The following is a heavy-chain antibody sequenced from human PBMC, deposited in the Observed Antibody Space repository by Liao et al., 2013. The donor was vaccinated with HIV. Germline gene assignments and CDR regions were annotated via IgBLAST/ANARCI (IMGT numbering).Heavy chain of an antibody. CDR3: ARADWDWYFEV. J-gene: IGHJ2*01. D-gene: IGHD3/OR15-3a*01. V-gene: IGHV4-61*02. CDR2: IYTAGNT. CDR1: NGSISNGYYY. Sequence: QVQLQESGPGLVKPSQTLSLTCTVSNGSISNGYYYWTWIRQPAGKGLEWLGRIYTAGNTKYNPSLKSRITISTDTSKNQFSLKLSSVTAADTAVYYCARADWDWYFEVWGLAPWSLSPQ.